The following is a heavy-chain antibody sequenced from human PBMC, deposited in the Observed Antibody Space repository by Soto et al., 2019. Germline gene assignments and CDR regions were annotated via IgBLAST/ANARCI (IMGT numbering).Heavy chain of an antibody. CDR2: IYPGDSDT. CDR1: GYSFTSYW. D-gene: IGHD3-10*01. J-gene: IGHJ5*02. Sequence: GESLKISCKGSGYSFTSYWIGWVRQMPGKGLEWMGIIYPGDSDTRYSPSFQGQVTISADKFISTAYLQWGSLKASDTAMYYCARTYGSGSLPNWFDPWGQGTLVTVSS. CDR3: ARTYGSGSLPNWFDP. V-gene: IGHV5-51*01.